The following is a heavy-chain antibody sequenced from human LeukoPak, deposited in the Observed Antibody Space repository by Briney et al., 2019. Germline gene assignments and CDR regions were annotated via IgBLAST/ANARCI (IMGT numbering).Heavy chain of an antibody. J-gene: IGHJ4*02. CDR1: GYTFTSYY. CDR2: INPSGGST. D-gene: IGHD3-3*01. CDR3: ARDGSYDFWRGNFDY. V-gene: IGHV1-46*01. Sequence: ASVKVSCKASGYTFTSYYMHWVRQAPGQGLEWMGIINPSGGSTSYAQKFQGRVTMTRDMSTSTVYMELSSLRSEDTAVYYCARDGSYDFWRGNFDYWDQGTLVTVSS.